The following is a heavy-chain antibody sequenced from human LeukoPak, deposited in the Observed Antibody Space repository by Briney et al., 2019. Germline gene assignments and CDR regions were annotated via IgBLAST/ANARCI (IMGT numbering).Heavy chain of an antibody. J-gene: IGHJ5*02. V-gene: IGHV4-39*01. Sequence: SETLSLTCTVSGGSISSSSYYWGWIRQPPGKGLEWIGSIYYSGSTYYNPSLKSRVTISVDTSKNQFSLKLSFVTAADTAVYYCARHITIFGVVMSDWFDPWGQGTLVTVSS. CDR1: GGSISSSSYY. D-gene: IGHD3-3*01. CDR3: ARHITIFGVVMSDWFDP. CDR2: IYYSGST.